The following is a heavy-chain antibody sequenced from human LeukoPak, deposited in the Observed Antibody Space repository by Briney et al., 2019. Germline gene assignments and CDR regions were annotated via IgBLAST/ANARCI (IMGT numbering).Heavy chain of an antibody. V-gene: IGHV4-61*02. Sequence: PSQTLSLTCTVSCGSISSGSYYWSWIRQPAGKGLEWIGRIYTSGSTNYSPSLKSRVTISVDTSKNQFSLKLSSVTAADTAVYYCARDLRQQLGQCYYYYYMDVWGKGTTVTVSS. CDR2: IYTSGST. CDR1: CGSISSGSYY. D-gene: IGHD6-13*01. CDR3: ARDLRQQLGQCYYYYYMDV. J-gene: IGHJ6*03.